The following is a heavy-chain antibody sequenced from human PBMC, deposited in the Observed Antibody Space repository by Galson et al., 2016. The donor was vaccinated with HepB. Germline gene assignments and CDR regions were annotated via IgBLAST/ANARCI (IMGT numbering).Heavy chain of an antibody. CDR1: SDSLSTSDW. V-gene: IGHV4-4*02. D-gene: IGHD1-1*01. CDR3: ARDATSRATHTTFYM. Sequence: ETLSLTCTVSSDSLSTSDWWGWVRQSPRKGLEWIGEINDSGTTNYNPSLEGRVTISVDTSKNQFSLRLTSVTAADTAVYYCARDATSRATHTTFYMWGQGTVVTVSS. J-gene: IGHJ3*02. CDR2: INDSGTT.